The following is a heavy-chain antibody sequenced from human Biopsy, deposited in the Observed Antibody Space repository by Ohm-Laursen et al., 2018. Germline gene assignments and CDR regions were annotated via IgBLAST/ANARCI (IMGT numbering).Heavy chain of an antibody. CDR3: AKDLSVYYYYGIDV. D-gene: IGHD5/OR15-5a*01. CDR2: ISYDQITK. J-gene: IGHJ6*02. CDR1: GFTFRTYG. Sequence: SLRLSCSAFGFTFRTYGMHWVRLAPGKGLEWVAVISYDQITKHYADSVRGRFTISRDNSKNTLYLQVNSLRAEDTAVYYCAKDLSVYYYYGIDVWGQGITVTVSS. V-gene: IGHV3-30*18.